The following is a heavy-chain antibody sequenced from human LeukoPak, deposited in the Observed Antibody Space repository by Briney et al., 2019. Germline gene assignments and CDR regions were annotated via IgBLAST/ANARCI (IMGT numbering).Heavy chain of an antibody. D-gene: IGHD1-14*01. CDR2: IFYSGST. CDR3: ARPRRNYYYMDF. Sequence: SETLSLTCTVSGGSISSSSYYWGWIRQPPGKGLEWMGSIFYSGSTYYNPSLKSRVTISVDTSKNQFSLKLSSVTAADTAVYYCARPRRNYYYMDFWGKGTTVTVSS. V-gene: IGHV4-39*01. CDR1: GGSISSSSYY. J-gene: IGHJ6*03.